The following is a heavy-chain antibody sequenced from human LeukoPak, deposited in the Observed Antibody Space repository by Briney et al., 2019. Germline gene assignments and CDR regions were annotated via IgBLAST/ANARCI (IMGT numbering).Heavy chain of an antibody. CDR3: ARDYCSGGSCYSRPSGMDV. CDR1: GGSFSGYY. J-gene: IGHJ6*02. V-gene: IGHV4-34*01. D-gene: IGHD2-15*01. CDR2: INHSGST. Sequence: SETLSLTCAVYGGSFSGYYWSWIRQPPGKGLEWIGEINHSGSTNYNPSLKSRVTISVDTSKNQFSLKLSSVTAADTAVYYCARDYCSGGSCYSRPSGMDVWGQGTTVTVSS.